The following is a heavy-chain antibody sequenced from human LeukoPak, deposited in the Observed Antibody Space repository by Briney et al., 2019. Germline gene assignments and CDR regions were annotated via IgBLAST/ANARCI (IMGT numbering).Heavy chain of an antibody. CDR1: GGSISSHY. V-gene: IGHV4-59*11. J-gene: IGHJ3*02. Sequence: SETLSLTCTVSGGSISSHYWSWLRQPPGKGLEWIGYIYYSGSTNYNPSLKSRVTISVDTSKNQFSLKLSSVTAADTAVYYCARVRDGYNSAFDIWGQGTMVTVSS. D-gene: IGHD5-24*01. CDR3: ARVRDGYNSAFDI. CDR2: IYYSGST.